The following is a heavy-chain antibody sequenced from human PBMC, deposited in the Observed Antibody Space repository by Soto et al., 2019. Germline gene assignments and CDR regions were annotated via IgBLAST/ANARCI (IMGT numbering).Heavy chain of an antibody. Sequence: QVQLVQSGAEVKKPGSSVKVSCKASGGTFSSYVISWVRQAPGQGREWMGGIIPIFGTANYAQKFQGRVTITADESTSTAYMGLGSLRSEDTAVYYCGGGPRGIAVAGTSYWGQGTLVTVSS. CDR2: IIPIFGTA. CDR1: GGTFSSYV. CDR3: GGGPRGIAVAGTSY. J-gene: IGHJ4*02. D-gene: IGHD6-19*01. V-gene: IGHV1-69*12.